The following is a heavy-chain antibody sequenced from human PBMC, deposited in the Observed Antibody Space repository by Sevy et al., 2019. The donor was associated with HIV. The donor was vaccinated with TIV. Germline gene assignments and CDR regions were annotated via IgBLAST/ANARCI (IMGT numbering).Heavy chain of an antibody. Sequence: GGSLRLSCAASGFTFSSYWMSWVRQAPGKGLEWVANIKQDGSEKYYVDSVKGRFTISRDNAKNSLYLQMNSLRAEDTAVYYCARGGQQLVQSWFDPWGQGTLVTVSS. V-gene: IGHV3-7*01. CDR3: ARGGQQLVQSWFDP. D-gene: IGHD6-13*01. CDR2: IKQDGSEK. CDR1: GFTFSSYW. J-gene: IGHJ5*02.